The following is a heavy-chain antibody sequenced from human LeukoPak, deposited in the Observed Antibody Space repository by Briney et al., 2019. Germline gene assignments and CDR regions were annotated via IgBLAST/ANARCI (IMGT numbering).Heavy chain of an antibody. CDR3: ARVTYDSGNYLFHY. CDR2: VHYSGST. CDR1: GGSISGYY. V-gene: IGHV4-59*01. J-gene: IGHJ4*02. Sequence: ASETLSLTCTVSGGSISGYYWNWVRQPPEKGLEWIGYVHYSGSTDYNPSLKSRVTISVDTSKNQFSLKVTSVTAADTAVYYCARVTYDSGNYLFHYWGQGTLVTVSS. D-gene: IGHD3-10*01.